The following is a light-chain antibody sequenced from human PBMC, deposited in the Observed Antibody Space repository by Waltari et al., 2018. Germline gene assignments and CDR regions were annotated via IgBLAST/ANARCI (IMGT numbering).Light chain of an antibody. Sequence: DLVMTQSPDSLAVSMGERATINCKSSQIVLYSSNNKNYLAWYQQKPGQPPKLLIYWASTRESGVPDRFSGSGSGTDFTLTISSLQAEDVAVYYCQQYYSTPWTFGQGTKVEIK. J-gene: IGKJ1*01. CDR3: QQYYSTPWT. CDR2: WAS. V-gene: IGKV4-1*01. CDR1: QIVLYSSNNKNY.